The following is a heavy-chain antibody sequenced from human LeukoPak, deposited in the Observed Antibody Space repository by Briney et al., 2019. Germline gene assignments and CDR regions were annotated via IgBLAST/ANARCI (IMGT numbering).Heavy chain of an antibody. J-gene: IGHJ4*02. CDR2: ISWNSGSI. CDR3: AKDQIAMAGPMDY. V-gene: IGHV3-9*01. Sequence: GGSLRLSCAASGFTFSSYSMNWVRQAPGKGLEWVSGISWNSGSIDYADSVKGRFTISRDNAKNSLYLQMNSLRAEDTAFYYCAKDQIAMAGPMDYWGQGTLVTVSS. D-gene: IGHD6-19*01. CDR1: GFTFSSYS.